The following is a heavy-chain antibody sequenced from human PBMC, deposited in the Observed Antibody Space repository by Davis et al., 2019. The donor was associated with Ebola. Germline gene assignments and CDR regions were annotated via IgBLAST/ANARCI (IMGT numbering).Heavy chain of an antibody. CDR3: ARSGEVHY. D-gene: IGHD3-16*01. CDR1: GFTFLTSG. J-gene: IGHJ4*02. CDR2: ISAYNGNT. Sequence: ASVKVSCKTSGFTFLTSGISWVRQAPGQGLEWMGWISAYNGNTNYAQKLQGRVTMTTDTSTSTAYMELRSLRSDDTAVYYCARSGEVHYWGQGTLVTVSS. V-gene: IGHV1-18*01.